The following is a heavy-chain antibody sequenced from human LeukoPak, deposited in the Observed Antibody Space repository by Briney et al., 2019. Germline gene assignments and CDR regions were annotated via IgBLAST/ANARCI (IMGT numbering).Heavy chain of an antibody. D-gene: IGHD3-22*01. CDR3: ARITYYYDSSGYRWFDP. V-gene: IGHV3-7*01. Sequence: GGSPRLSCAASGFTFSSYWMSWVRQAPGKGLEWVANIKQDGSEKYYVDSVKGRFTISRDNAKNSLYLQMNSLRAEDSAVYYCARITYYYDSSGYRWFDPWGQGTLVTVSS. CDR1: GFTFSSYW. J-gene: IGHJ5*02. CDR2: IKQDGSEK.